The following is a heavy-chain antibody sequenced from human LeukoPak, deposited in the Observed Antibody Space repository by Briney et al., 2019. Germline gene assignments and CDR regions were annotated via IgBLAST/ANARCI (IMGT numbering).Heavy chain of an antibody. Sequence: PGGSLKLSCAASGFTFSGSAMHWVRQAPGKGLEWVAFIRYDGSNKYYADSVKGRFTISRDNSKNTLYLQMNSLRAEDTAVYYCAKGSKEVLFTRDHCMDVWGKGTTVTISS. V-gene: IGHV3-30*02. CDR1: GFTFSGSA. D-gene: IGHD3-3*01. CDR3: AKGSKEVLFTRDHCMDV. J-gene: IGHJ6*03. CDR2: IRYDGSNK.